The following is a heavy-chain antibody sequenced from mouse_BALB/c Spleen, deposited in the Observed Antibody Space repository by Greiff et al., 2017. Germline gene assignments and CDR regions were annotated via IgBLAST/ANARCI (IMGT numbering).Heavy chain of an antibody. V-gene: IGHV3-2*02. CDR2: ISYSGST. J-gene: IGHJ4*01. CDR3: ARGDGNYGRVDY. CDR1: GYSITSDYA. Sequence: EVQLQQSGPGLVKPSQSLSLTCTVTGYSITSDYAWNWIRQFPGNKLEWMGYISYSGSTSYNPSLKSRISITRDTSKNQFFLQLNSVTTEDTATYYCARGDGNYGRVDYWGQGTSVTVSS. D-gene: IGHD2-1*01.